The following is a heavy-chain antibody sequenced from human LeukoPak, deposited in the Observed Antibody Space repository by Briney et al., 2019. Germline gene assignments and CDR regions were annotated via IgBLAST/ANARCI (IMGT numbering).Heavy chain of an antibody. CDR3: ARDRRTGLYWYFDL. D-gene: IGHD7-27*01. CDR1: GFTFSGYA. CDR2: ISDSGGIT. J-gene: IGHJ2*01. Sequence: GGSLRLSCAASGFTFSGYAMSWVRQAPGKGLEWVSSISDSGGITFYTDSVKGRFTISRDNSKNTLYLQINSLRAEDTAVYYCARDRRTGLYWYFDLWGRGTLVTVSS. V-gene: IGHV3-23*01.